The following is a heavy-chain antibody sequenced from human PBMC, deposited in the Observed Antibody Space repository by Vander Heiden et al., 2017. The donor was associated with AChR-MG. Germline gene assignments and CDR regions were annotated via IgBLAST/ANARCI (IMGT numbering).Heavy chain of an antibody. CDR3: ARDVDPDDSSGYPPGDY. Sequence: QVQLVQSGAEVKKPGSSVKVSCKASGGTFSSYAISWVRQAPGQGLEWMGGIIPIFGTANYAQKFQGRVTITADESTSTAYMELSSLRSEDTAVYYCARDVDPDDSSGYPPGDYWGQGTLVTVSS. CDR1: GGTFSSYA. CDR2: IIPIFGTA. D-gene: IGHD3-22*01. J-gene: IGHJ4*02. V-gene: IGHV1-69*01.